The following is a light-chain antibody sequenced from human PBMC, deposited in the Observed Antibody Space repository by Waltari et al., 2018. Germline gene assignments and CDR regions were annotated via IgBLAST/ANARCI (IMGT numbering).Light chain of an antibody. V-gene: IGLV2-8*01. J-gene: IGLJ3*02. CDR3: SSYAGSNLWV. CDR2: EVP. Sequence: QSALTQPPSASGSPGQSVTISCTGTSSDVGGYDYVSWYQQHPDKAPKLMIYEVPKRPSVVPERFCGSKSGNTASLTVSELQAEDEADYYCSSYAGSNLWVFGGGTKLTVL. CDR1: SSDVGGYDY.